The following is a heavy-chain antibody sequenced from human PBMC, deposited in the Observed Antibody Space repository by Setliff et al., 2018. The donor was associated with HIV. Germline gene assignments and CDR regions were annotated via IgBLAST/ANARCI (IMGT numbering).Heavy chain of an antibody. V-gene: IGHV4-39*07. CDR2: ISSSGNT. CDR1: GGSISSTSYY. Sequence: SETLSLTCTVSGGSISSTSYYWGWIRQPPGTGLEWIGSISSSGNTNYNPSLKSRVTMSVDKSKNQFSLRLSSVTAADTAVYYCARARRAGSGPKYFQHWGQGTLVTVSS. D-gene: IGHD2-15*01. J-gene: IGHJ1*01. CDR3: ARARRAGSGPKYFQH.